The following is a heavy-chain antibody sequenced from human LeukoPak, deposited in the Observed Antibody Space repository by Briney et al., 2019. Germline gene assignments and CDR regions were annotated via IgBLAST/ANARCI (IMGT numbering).Heavy chain of an antibody. D-gene: IGHD3-10*01. CDR3: ARTDPYYYGSGSYYYYGMDV. CDR1: GGSFSGYY. Sequence: SETLSLTCAVYGGSFSGYYWSWIRQPPGKGLEWIGEINHSGSTNYNPSLKSRVTISVDTSKNQFSLELSSVTAADTAVYYCARTDPYYYGSGSYYYYGMDVWGQGTTVTVSS. J-gene: IGHJ6*02. V-gene: IGHV4-34*01. CDR2: INHSGST.